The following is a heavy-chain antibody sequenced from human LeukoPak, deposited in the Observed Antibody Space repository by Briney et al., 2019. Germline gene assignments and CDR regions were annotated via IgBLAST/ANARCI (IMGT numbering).Heavy chain of an antibody. CDR3: ARDLGPDIAVEPFDY. CDR2: INPSGGST. V-gene: IGHV1-46*01. J-gene: IGHJ4*02. D-gene: IGHD6-19*01. CDR1: GYTFTSYY. Sequence: ASVKVSCKASGYTFTSYYMHWVRQAPGQGLGWMGIINPSGGSTSYAQKFQGRVTMTRDTSTSTVYMELSSLRSEDTAVYYCARDLGPDIAVEPFDYWGQGTLVTVSS.